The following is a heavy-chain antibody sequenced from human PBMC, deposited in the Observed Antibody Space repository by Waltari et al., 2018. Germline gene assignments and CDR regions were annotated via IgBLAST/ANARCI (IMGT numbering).Heavy chain of an antibody. J-gene: IGHJ6*04. CDR1: GGSISSSSYY. V-gene: IGHV4-39*07. D-gene: IGHD3-3*01. CDR2: IYYSGST. Sequence: QLQLQESGPGLVKPSETLSLTCTVSGGSISSSSYYWGWIRQPPGKGLEWIWSIYYSGSTYYNPSLKSRVTIAVDTSKNQFSLKLSSVTAADTAVYYCARDRDLERSPDVWGKGTTVTISS. CDR3: ARDRDLERSPDV.